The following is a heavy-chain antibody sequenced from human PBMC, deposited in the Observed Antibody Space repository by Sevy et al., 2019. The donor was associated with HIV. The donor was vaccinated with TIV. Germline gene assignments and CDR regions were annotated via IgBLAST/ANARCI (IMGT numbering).Heavy chain of an antibody. J-gene: IGHJ4*01. CDR1: GFSGYSFATYW. CDR3: VSPGFSSIF. CDR2: FYPGDSNP. D-gene: IGHD3-3*02. Sequence: GESLKISCQASGFSGYSFATYWIGWVRQIPGKGLEWMGIFYPGDSNPRYNPSFRGQVTISVDKSINTAYLQWSSLKASDTAMYYCVSPGFSSIFWGQGTKVTVSS. V-gene: IGHV5-51*01.